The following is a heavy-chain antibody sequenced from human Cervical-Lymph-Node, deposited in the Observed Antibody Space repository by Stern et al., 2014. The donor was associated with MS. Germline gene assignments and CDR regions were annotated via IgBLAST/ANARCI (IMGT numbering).Heavy chain of an antibody. CDR3: ARVAMTSLDY. V-gene: IGHV1-46*03. Sequence: VQLVESGAEVKKPGASVKVSCKASGYTFTSYYIHWVRQAPGQGLECMGIINPSGGSTSYAQKFQGRLTMTRDTSTSTVYMELSSLRSEDTAVYYCARVAMTSLDYWGQGTLATVSS. CDR1: GYTFTSYY. CDR2: INPSGGST. J-gene: IGHJ4*02.